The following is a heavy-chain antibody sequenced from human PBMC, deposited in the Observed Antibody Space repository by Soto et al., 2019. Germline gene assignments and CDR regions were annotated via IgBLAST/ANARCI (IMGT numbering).Heavy chain of an antibody. V-gene: IGHV1-8*01. CDR2: MQPSTART. J-gene: IGHJ4*02. D-gene: IGHD1-1*01. CDR3: ARGVSAGVDY. CDR1: GYSFTSLD. Sequence: QVQLVQSGAEVREPGASVKVSCKASGYSFTSLDINWVRQTAGQGLEWMGWMQPSTARTGDPQKFQGRVTMTRDTSINTADMELTTLISDDTAFAYCARGVSAGVDYWGQGTLVTVSS.